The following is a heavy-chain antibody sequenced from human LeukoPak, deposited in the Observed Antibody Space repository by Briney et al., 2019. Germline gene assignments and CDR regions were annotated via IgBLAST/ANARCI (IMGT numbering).Heavy chain of an antibody. Sequence: GGSLRLSCAVSGFTFNYYDMHWVRQAPGKRLEWVSAIRTTGDTHYPDSVKGRFSMSREDAKNSVHLQMNTLRAGDTAVYYCARGVSYYYDNSGHPGWYFDLWGRGTLVTVSS. CDR2: IRTTGDT. V-gene: IGHV3-13*01. D-gene: IGHD3-22*01. J-gene: IGHJ2*01. CDR3: ARGVSYYYDNSGHPGWYFDL. CDR1: GFTFNYYD.